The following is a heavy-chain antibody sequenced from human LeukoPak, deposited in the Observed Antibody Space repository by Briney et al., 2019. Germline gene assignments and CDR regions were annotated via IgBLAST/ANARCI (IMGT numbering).Heavy chain of an antibody. CDR2: TYYRSKWYD. CDR3: ARWGHGLAHFDY. Sequence: SQTLSLTCAICGDSISRNSVAWNWIRQSPSRGLEWLGRTYYRSKWYDDYAVSVKSRITITPDTSKNQFSLQLNSVTPEDTAVYYCARWGHGLAHFDYWGQGTLVTVSS. D-gene: IGHD3-16*01. CDR1: GDSISRNSVA. J-gene: IGHJ4*02. V-gene: IGHV6-1*01.